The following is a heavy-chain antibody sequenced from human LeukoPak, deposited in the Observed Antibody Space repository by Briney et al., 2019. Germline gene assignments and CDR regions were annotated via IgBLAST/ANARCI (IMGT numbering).Heavy chain of an antibody. CDR2: ISGSTTYI. J-gene: IGHJ4*02. CDR1: GFTFSTYS. CDR3: TRDYGGTQGVFDF. Sequence: NPGGSLRLSCAASGFTFSTYSMNWVRQAPGKGLEWVSSISGSTTYINYADSVKGRFTVSRDNAKNSMYQQMSSLRAEDTAVYYCTRDYGGTQGVFDFWGQGSLVTVSS. V-gene: IGHV3-21*01. D-gene: IGHD1-1*01.